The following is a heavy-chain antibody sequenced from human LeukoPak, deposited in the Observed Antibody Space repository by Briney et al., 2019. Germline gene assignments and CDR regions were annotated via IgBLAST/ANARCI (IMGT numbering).Heavy chain of an antibody. CDR1: GFAFSRNW. CDR3: ATDPDSGGWSTFDY. Sequence: PGGSLRLSCAASGFAFSRNWMHWVRQAPGKGLVWVSRINSDGSATHYADSVKGRSTISRDNAKNTLYLQMSSLRAEDTAVYYCATDPDSGGWSTFDYWGQGTLVTVSS. D-gene: IGHD6-19*01. V-gene: IGHV3-74*01. CDR2: INSDGSAT. J-gene: IGHJ4*02.